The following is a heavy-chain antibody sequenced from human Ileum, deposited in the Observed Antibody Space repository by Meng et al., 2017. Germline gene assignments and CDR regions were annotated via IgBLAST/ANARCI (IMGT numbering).Heavy chain of an antibody. V-gene: IGHV4-59*08. CDR3: ARLLDSSDWGWFDP. Sequence: QVQLQESGPGLVKSSETLALTCSVSGASISSHYWTWIRQPPGKGLEYIGYIYYRGGASYNPSLRSRVTMSVDTSKNQFSLNLSSVTAADTAVYYCARLLDSSDWGWFDPLGQGTLVTVSS. CDR1: GASISSHY. CDR2: IYYRGGA. J-gene: IGHJ5*02. D-gene: IGHD3-22*01.